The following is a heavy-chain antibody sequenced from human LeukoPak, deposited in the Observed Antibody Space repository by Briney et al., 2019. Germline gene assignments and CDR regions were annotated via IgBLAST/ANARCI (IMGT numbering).Heavy chain of an antibody. CDR2: ISSNGGST. D-gene: IGHD6-25*01. V-gene: IGHV3-64*01. J-gene: IGHJ4*02. Sequence: VGSLRLSCAASGFTFSSYAMHWVRQAPGKGLEYVSAISSNGGSTYYANSVKGRFTISRDNSKNTLYLQMGSLRAEDMAVYYCARSIAAAPIDYWGQGTLVTVSS. CDR3: ARSIAAAPIDY. CDR1: GFTFSSYA.